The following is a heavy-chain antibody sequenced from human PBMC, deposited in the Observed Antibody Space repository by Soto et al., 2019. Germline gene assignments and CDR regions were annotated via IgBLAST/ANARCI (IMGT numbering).Heavy chain of an antibody. D-gene: IGHD3-3*01. Sequence: GGSLRLSCAASGFTFSSYSMNWVRQAPGKGLEWVSSISSSSSYIYYADSVKGRFTISRDNAKNSLYLQMNSLRAEDTAVYYCARDLRPNHLRWEWENFWSGYYFDYWGQGTLVTVSS. CDR3: ARDLRPNHLRWEWENFWSGYYFDY. J-gene: IGHJ4*02. CDR2: ISSSSSYI. CDR1: GFTFSSYS. V-gene: IGHV3-21*01.